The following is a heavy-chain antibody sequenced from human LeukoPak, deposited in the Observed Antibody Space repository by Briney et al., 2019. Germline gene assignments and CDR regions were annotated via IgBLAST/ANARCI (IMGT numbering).Heavy chain of an antibody. CDR2: IYSSGST. Sequence: GGSLRLSCAASGFTVSSNYMSWIRQAPGKGLEWVSVIYSSGSTYYADSVKGRFTLSRDNSKNTLYLQMNSLRAEDTAVYYCARDSGGNDAFDIWGQGTMVTVSS. CDR3: ARDSGGNDAFDI. J-gene: IGHJ3*02. V-gene: IGHV3-66*01. CDR1: GFTVSSNY. D-gene: IGHD5-12*01.